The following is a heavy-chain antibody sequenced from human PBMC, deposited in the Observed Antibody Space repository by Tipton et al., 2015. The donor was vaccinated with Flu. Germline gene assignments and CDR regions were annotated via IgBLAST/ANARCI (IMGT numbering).Heavy chain of an antibody. CDR1: GYSISSGCY. D-gene: IGHD3-22*01. CDR3: ARVSYYYDSSSSKGAGWFDP. CDR2: IYHSGST. Sequence: TLSLTCTVSGYSISSGCYWGWIRQPPGKGLEWIGSIYHSGSTYYNPSLKSRVTIPVDTSKNQFSLKLSSVTAADTAVYYCARVSYYYDSSSSKGAGWFDPWGQGTLVTVSS. V-gene: IGHV4-38-2*02. J-gene: IGHJ5*02.